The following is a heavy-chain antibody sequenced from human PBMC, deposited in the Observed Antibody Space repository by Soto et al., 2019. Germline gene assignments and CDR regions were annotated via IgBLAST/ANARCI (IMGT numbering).Heavy chain of an antibody. J-gene: IGHJ4*02. Sequence: EVHLLESGGGLVQPGGSLRLSCAASGFTFSSFAMSWVRQAPGKGLEWVSAIGSRGDSTYYADSVKGRFTISRDNSKNTLYLQMNSLRAEDTAVYYCAKDLIYGYNSGRPFASWGQGTLVTVSS. V-gene: IGHV3-23*01. CDR2: IGSRGDST. D-gene: IGHD6-19*01. CDR1: GFTFSSFA. CDR3: AKDLIYGYNSGRPFAS.